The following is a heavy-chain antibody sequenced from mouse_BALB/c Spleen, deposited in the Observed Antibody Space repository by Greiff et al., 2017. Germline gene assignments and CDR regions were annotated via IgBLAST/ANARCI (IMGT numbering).Heavy chain of an antibody. V-gene: IGHV1S135*01. CDR3: ARYYGSPYYAMDY. D-gene: IGHD1-1*01. CDR1: GYSFTSYY. J-gene: IGHJ4*01. Sequence: EVQLVESGPELMKPGASVKISCKATGYSFTSYYMHWVKQSHGKSLEWIGYIDPFNGGTSYNQKFKGKATLTVDKSSSTAYMHLSSLTSEDSAVYYCARYYGSPYYAMDYWGQGTSVTVSS. CDR2: IDPFNGGT.